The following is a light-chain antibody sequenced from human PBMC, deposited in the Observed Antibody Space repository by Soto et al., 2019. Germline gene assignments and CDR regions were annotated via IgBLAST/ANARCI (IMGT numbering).Light chain of an antibody. J-gene: IGKJ4*01. CDR3: QQRSDWPLT. V-gene: IGKV3-11*01. CDR2: DAS. CDR1: QSVRSY. Sequence: EIVLTQSPVILSLSPGESATLSCRTSQSVRSYLAWYQQKPGQPPRLLMYDASNRATGIPARFRGSGSGTDFTLTISSLEPEDFAVYYCQQRSDWPLTFGGGTKVEVK.